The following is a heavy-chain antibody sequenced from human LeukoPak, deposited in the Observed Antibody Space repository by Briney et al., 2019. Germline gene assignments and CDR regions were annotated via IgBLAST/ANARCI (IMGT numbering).Heavy chain of an antibody. D-gene: IGHD6-19*01. J-gene: IGHJ4*02. Sequence: NSGGSHRLSCAASGFTFSNAWMSWVRQAPGKGLEWVGRIKSKTGGGTTDYAAPVKGRFTISRDDSKNTLNLQMNSLKTEDTAVYYCTTNSSGWYFYAGYFDSWGQGTLVTVSS. V-gene: IGHV3-15*01. CDR2: IKSKTGGGTT. CDR3: TTNSSGWYFYAGYFDS. CDR1: GFTFSNAW.